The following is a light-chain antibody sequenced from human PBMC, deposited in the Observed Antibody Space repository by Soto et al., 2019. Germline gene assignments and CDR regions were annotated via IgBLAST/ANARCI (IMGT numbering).Light chain of an antibody. J-gene: IGKJ3*01. CDR1: QAIKNY. Sequence: DIQRTQSPSSLSASVGDKVTITCRASQAIKNYLAWYQQKPGAVPKLLIYAASTLQSGVPSRFSGSGSGTHFTLTISSLQPEDFATYYCQSYDSAPVITFGPGTKVDVK. CDR2: AAS. CDR3: QSYDSAPVIT. V-gene: IGKV1-27*01.